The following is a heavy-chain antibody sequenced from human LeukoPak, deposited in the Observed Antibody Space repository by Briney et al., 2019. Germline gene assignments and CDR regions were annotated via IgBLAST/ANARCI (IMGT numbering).Heavy chain of an antibody. CDR2: INHSGST. J-gene: IGHJ4*02. CDR1: GGSFSGYY. V-gene: IGHV4-34*01. CDR3: ARDSHYDSSGYYAFDY. D-gene: IGHD3-22*01. Sequence: SETLSLTCAVYGGSFSGYYWSWIRQPPGKGPEWIGEINHSGSTNYNPSLKSRVTISVDTSKNQFSLKLSSVTAADTAVYYCARDSHYDSSGYYAFDYWGQGTLVTVSS.